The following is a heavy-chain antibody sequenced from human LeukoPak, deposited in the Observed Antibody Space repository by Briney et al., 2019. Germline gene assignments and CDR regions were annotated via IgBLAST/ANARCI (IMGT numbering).Heavy chain of an antibody. V-gene: IGHV3-21*01. CDR1: GVTLSTYA. Sequence: GGSLRLSCAASGVTLSTYAMNWVRQAPGKGLEWVSSFGTRSTSIYYAHSVTGRFIISRDNAKNSLYLQMNSLRAEDTAVYYCARENDQGFDYWGQGTLVTVSS. D-gene: IGHD3-16*01. J-gene: IGHJ4*02. CDR3: ARENDQGFDY. CDR2: FGTRSTSI.